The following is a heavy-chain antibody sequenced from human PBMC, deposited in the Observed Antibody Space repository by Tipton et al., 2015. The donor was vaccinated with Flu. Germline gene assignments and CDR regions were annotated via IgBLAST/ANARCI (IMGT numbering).Heavy chain of an antibody. Sequence: LSLKSRLTMSVDTSKNQFSLKLSSVTAADTAVYYCARHTGDSVRGVIDYWGQGTLVSVSS. J-gene: IGHJ4*02. D-gene: IGHD3-10*02. V-gene: IGHV4-30-2*04. CDR3: ARHTGDSVRGVIDY.